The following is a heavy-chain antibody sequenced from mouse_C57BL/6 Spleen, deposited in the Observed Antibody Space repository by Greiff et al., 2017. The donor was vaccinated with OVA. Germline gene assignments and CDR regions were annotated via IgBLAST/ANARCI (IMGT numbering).Heavy chain of an antibody. CDR1: GYAFSSSW. Sequence: VQLQQSGPELVKPGASVKISCKASGYAFSSSWMNWVKQRPGKGLEWIGRIYPGDGDTNYNGKFKGKATLTADKSSSTAYMRLSSLTSEDSAVYFCARGEGGYWCQGTTLTVSS. V-gene: IGHV1-82*01. CDR3: ARGEGGY. CDR2: IYPGDGDT. J-gene: IGHJ2*01.